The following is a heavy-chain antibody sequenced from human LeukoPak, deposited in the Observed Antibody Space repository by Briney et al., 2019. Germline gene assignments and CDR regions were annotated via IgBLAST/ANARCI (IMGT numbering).Heavy chain of an antibody. CDR1: GGSFSGYY. D-gene: IGHD3-22*01. CDR3: ARGTYHYDSSGSPFDY. V-gene: IGHV4-34*01. CDR2: INHSGST. J-gene: IGHJ4*02. Sequence: PSETLSLTCAIYGGSFSGYYWSWIRQPPGKGLEWIGEINHSGSTNYNPSLKSRVTISVDTSKNQFSLKLSSVTAADTAVYYCARGTYHYDSSGSPFDYWGQGTLVTVSS.